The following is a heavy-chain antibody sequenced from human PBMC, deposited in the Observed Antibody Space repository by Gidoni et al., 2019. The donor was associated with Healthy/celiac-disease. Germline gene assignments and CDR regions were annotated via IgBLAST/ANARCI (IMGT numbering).Heavy chain of an antibody. CDR2: INHSGST. CDR1: GGSFSGYY. D-gene: IGHD5-18*01. Sequence: QVQLQQWGAGLLKPSETLSLTCAVYGGSFSGYYWSWIRQPPGKGLEWIGEINHSGSTNYNPSLKSRVTISVDTSKNQFSLKLSSVTAADTAVYYCARLRGYSYADYWGQGTLVTVSS. J-gene: IGHJ4*02. V-gene: IGHV4-34*01. CDR3: ARLRGYSYADY.